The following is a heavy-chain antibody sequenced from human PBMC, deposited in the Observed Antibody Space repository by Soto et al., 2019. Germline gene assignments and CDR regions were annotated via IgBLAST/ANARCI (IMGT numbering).Heavy chain of an antibody. CDR1: GFIFDDYA. J-gene: IGHJ4*02. V-gene: IGHV3-43*01. CDR2: ITPYGDTT. D-gene: IGHD2-15*01. CDR3: AKDFGYCSGGSCPYFDY. Sequence: GGSLRLSCAASGFIFDDYAMHWVRQSPGKGLQWVSLITPYGDTTYYADSVKGRFTISRDNSKNSLFLQMNSLRTEDTAFYYCAKDFGYCSGGSCPYFDYWGQGTLVTVSS.